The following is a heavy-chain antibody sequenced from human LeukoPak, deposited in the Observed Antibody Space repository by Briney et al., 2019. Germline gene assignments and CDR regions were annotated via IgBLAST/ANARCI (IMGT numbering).Heavy chain of an antibody. V-gene: IGHV3-30-3*01. Sequence: PGRSLRLSCAASGFTFSSYAMHWVRQAPGKGLEWVTVISYDGSNEYYADSVKGRITISRDNSKDTLYLQMNSLRAEDTAVYYCASGRNTASRYFKYWGQGTLVTVSS. CDR1: GFTFSSYA. CDR2: ISYDGSNE. D-gene: IGHD2-21*02. CDR3: ASGRNTASRYFKY. J-gene: IGHJ4*02.